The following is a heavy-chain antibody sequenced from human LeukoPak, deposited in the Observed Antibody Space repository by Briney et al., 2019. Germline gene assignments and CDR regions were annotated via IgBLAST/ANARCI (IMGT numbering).Heavy chain of an antibody. J-gene: IGHJ5*02. D-gene: IGHD4-17*01. CDR2: IYHSGST. CDR1: GYSISSGYY. CDR3: ARDVLTTVTSNWFDP. Sequence: SETLSLTCTVSGYSISSGYYWGWIRQPPGKGLEWIGSIYHSGSTYYNPSLKSRVTISVDTSKNQFSLKLSSVTAADTAVYYCARDVLTTVTSNWFDPWGQGTLVTVSS. V-gene: IGHV4-38-2*02.